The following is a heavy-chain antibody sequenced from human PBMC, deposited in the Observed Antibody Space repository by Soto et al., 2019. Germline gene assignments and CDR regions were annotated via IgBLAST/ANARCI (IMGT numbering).Heavy chain of an antibody. V-gene: IGHV4-59*01. Sequence: PSATLCLTWSVACGYISDFCGSWIRQTPGKGLEWIGYIYYSWSANYNPSLKSRVTISVDTSKNQFSLKLSSVTAADKAVYYLARGNYYCSGSLFDYWGQGTLVTRSS. D-gene: IGHD3-10*01. J-gene: IGHJ4*02. CDR2: IYYSWSA. CDR3: ARGNYYCSGSLFDY. CDR1: CGYISDFC.